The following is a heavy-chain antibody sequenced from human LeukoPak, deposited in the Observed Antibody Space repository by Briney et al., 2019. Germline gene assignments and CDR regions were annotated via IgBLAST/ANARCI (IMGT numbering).Heavy chain of an antibody. J-gene: IGHJ4*02. D-gene: IGHD3-22*01. CDR2: ISGSGGST. V-gene: IGHV3-23*01. Sequence: PGGSLRLSCAASGFTFSSYAMSWVRQAPGKGLEWVSAISGSGGSTYYADSVKGRFTISRDNSKNTLYLQMNGLRAEDTAVYYCAKSHAATYYDSSGYWIHFDYWGQGTLVTVSS. CDR3: AKSHAATYYDSSGYWIHFDY. CDR1: GFTFSSYA.